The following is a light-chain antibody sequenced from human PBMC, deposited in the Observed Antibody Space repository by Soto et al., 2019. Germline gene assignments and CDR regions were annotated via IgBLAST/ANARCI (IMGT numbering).Light chain of an antibody. J-gene: IGKJ2*01. Sequence: DIQMTQSPSTLSASVGDRVTITCRASQSISSWLAWYQQKPGKAPKLLIYKASSLESGDPSRFSGSGSGTEFTLTISGLQPDEFATYYCQQYNSYPYTFDQGTKLEIK. CDR2: KAS. V-gene: IGKV1-5*03. CDR1: QSISSW. CDR3: QQYNSYPYT.